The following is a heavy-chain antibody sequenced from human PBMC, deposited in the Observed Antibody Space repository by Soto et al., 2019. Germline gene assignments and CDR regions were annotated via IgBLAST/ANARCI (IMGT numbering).Heavy chain of an antibody. Sequence: GGSLRLSCAASGFTFDDYAMHWVRQAPGKGLEWVSGISWNSGNRGYADSMKGRFTISRDNAKNSLYLQMNSLRAEDTALYYCAKDSGSGWYYFDYWGQGTLVTVSS. J-gene: IGHJ4*02. D-gene: IGHD6-19*01. CDR2: ISWNSGNR. V-gene: IGHV3-9*01. CDR3: AKDSGSGWYYFDY. CDR1: GFTFDDYA.